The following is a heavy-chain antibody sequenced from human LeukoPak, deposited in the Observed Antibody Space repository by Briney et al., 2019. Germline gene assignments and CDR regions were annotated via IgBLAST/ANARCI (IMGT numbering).Heavy chain of an antibody. J-gene: IGHJ5*02. CDR3: ARDRQHSYGSDLNH. CDR2: NNFAGRG. CDR1: GGSIHTYN. Sequence: KPSETQSLTCTVSGGSIHTYNWMWIRQPAGKGLEFIGRNNFAGRGYYNPSLKSRVTISVDSPRNQFSLELTSVTAADTAVYYCARDRQHSYGSDLNHWGQGILVTVSS. V-gene: IGHV4-4*07. D-gene: IGHD5-18*01.